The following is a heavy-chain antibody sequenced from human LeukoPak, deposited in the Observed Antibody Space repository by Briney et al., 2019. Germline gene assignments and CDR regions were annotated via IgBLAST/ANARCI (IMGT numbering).Heavy chain of an antibody. J-gene: IGHJ4*02. CDR1: GFTFADYA. Sequence: GSLRLSCAASGFTFADYAMHWVRQAPGRGLEWVSLISGDGGDTYYADSVKGRFTISRDNSKNSLYLQMHSLRTEDTALYFCGKDIRERGYADFWGTGTLVTVSS. D-gene: IGHD3-22*01. V-gene: IGHV3-43*02. CDR2: ISGDGGDT. CDR3: GKDIRERGYADF.